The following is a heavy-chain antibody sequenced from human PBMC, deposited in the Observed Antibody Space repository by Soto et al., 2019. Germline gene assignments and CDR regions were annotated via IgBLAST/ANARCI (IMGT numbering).Heavy chain of an antibody. V-gene: IGHV4-61*01. D-gene: IGHD3-22*01. J-gene: IGHJ4*02. CDR1: GGSVISGNYY. CDR3: ARSMFYSDESNYARFDF. CDR2: FYYTGSI. Sequence: SETLSLTCTVSGGSVISGNYYWSWIRQPPGKGLEWIGYFYYTGSINYNPSLKSRVTISIDASKNQFSLRLTSVTAADTAVYYCARSMFYSDESNYARFDFWGQGTLVSVSS.